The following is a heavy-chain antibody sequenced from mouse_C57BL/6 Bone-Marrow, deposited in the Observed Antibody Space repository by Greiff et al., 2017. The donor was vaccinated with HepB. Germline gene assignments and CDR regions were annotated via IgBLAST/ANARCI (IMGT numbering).Heavy chain of an antibody. D-gene: IGHD2-12*01. CDR1: GFSLTSYG. Sequence: VKLVESGPGLVAPSQSLSITCTVSGFSLTSYGVHWVRQPPGKGLEWLVVIWSDGSTTYNSALKSRLSISKDNSKSQVFLKMNSLQTDDTAMYYCARHYDGVRYAMDYWGQGTSVTVSS. J-gene: IGHJ4*01. V-gene: IGHV2-6-1*01. CDR2: IWSDGST. CDR3: ARHYDGVRYAMDY.